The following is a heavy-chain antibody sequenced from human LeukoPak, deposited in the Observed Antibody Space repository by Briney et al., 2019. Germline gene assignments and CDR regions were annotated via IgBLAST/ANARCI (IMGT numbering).Heavy chain of an antibody. CDR1: GFTFSSYS. CDR2: ISSSSSYI. CDR3: ARGMGFEYYDSSGYQTPLDY. D-gene: IGHD3-22*01. J-gene: IGHJ4*02. V-gene: IGHV3-21*01. Sequence: GGSLRLSCAASGFTFSSYSMNWVRQAPGKGLEWVSSISSSSSYIYYADSVKGRFTISRDNAKNSLYLQMNSLRAEDTAVYYCARGMGFEYYDSSGYQTPLDYWGQGTLVTVSS.